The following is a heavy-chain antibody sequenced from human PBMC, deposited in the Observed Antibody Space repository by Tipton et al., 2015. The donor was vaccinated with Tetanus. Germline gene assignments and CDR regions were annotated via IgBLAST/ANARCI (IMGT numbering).Heavy chain of an antibody. Sequence: TLSLTCTVSGGSISDSNSYWGWIRQSPGKGLEWVGSIYYSGTTYYNPSLRSRVTISTDTSRNLFSLRLNSVTAADTAVYYCLIETTTISGGIYYYYFGTDVWGQGATVTVSS. CDR2: IYYSGTT. V-gene: IGHV4-39*01. CDR3: LIETTTISGGIYYYYFGTDV. J-gene: IGHJ6*02. CDR1: GGSISDSNSY. D-gene: IGHD5-24*01.